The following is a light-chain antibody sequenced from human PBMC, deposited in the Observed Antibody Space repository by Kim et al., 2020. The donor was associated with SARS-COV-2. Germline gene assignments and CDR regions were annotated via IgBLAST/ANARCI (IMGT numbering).Light chain of an antibody. Sequence: KTVTISCRRGSGSIAGSYVHWYQQRPGRAPSTVIYDDNERPSGVPDRFSGSSDSSSNTASLTISGLRTEDEADYYCQSYDSSKDCVFGGGTQLTVL. CDR1: SGSIAGSY. CDR3: QSYDSSKDCV. CDR2: DDN. J-gene: IGLJ3*02. V-gene: IGLV6-57*03.